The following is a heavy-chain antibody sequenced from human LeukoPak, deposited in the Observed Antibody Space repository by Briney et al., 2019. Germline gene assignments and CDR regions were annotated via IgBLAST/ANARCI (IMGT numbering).Heavy chain of an antibody. CDR3: AKLIGDYNGNSGS. CDR1: GFTFSSYA. V-gene: IGHV3-30-3*01. J-gene: IGHJ5*02. D-gene: IGHD4-23*01. Sequence: GGSLRLSCAASGFTFSSYAMHWVRQAPGKGLEWVAVISYDGSNKYYADSVKGRFTISRDNSKNTLYLQMNSLRAEDTAVYNCAKLIGDYNGNSGSWGQGTLVTVSS. CDR2: ISYDGSNK.